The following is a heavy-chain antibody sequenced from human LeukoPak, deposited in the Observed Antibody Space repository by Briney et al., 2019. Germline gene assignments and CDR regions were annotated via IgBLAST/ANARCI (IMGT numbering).Heavy chain of an antibody. D-gene: IGHD6-19*01. CDR2: INPSGGSA. CDR1: GYTFTSYY. J-gene: IGHJ4*02. CDR3: ADVKGVAGHFDY. V-gene: IGHV1-46*01. Sequence: GASVKVSCKXSGYTFTSYYMHWVRQAPGQGLEWMGIINPSGGSASYAQEFQGRVTMTRDTSTSTVYMELNSLRAEDTAVYYCADVKGVAGHFDYWGQGTLVTVSS.